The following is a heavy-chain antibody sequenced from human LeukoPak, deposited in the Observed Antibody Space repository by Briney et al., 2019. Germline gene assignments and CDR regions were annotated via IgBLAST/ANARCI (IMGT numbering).Heavy chain of an antibody. CDR3: ARGPGCTSNSCPYYFDY. Sequence: GGSLRLSCAASRFTFSSYGMHWVRQAPGKGLEWVAFIRYDGSNKYYAESVKGRFTISRDNSKNTLYLQMSSLRAEDMAVYYCARGPGCTSNSCPYYFDYWGQGTLVTVSS. D-gene: IGHD2-2*01. CDR2: IRYDGSNK. J-gene: IGHJ4*02. V-gene: IGHV3-30*02. CDR1: RFTFSSYG.